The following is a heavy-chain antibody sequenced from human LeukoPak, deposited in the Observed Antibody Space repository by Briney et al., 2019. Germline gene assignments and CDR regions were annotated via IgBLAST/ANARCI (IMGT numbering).Heavy chain of an antibody. V-gene: IGHV3-7*04. Sequence: GGSLRLSCAASGFTFSGSAMHWVRQAPGRGLEWVANIKQGGGERYYVDSVKGRFTISRDNAKNSLYLQMNSLRAEDTAVYYCTREYYYGSGSYYNGYWGQGTLVTVSS. CDR2: IKQGGGER. CDR1: GFTFSGSA. D-gene: IGHD3-10*01. J-gene: IGHJ4*02. CDR3: TREYYYGSGSYYNGY.